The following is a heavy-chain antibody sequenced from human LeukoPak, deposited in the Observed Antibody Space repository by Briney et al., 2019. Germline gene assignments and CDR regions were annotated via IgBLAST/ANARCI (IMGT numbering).Heavy chain of an antibody. CDR1: GGSFSGYY. D-gene: IGHD3-22*01. V-gene: IGHV4-34*01. CDR2: INHSGST. CDR3: ASLGENYYDSSGYSPDDY. J-gene: IGHJ4*02. Sequence: SETLSLTCAVYGGSFSGYYWSRIRQPPGKGLEWIGEINHSGSTNYNPSLKSRVTISVDTSKNQFSLKLSSVTAADTAVYYCASLGENYYDSSGYSPDDYWGQGTLVTVSS.